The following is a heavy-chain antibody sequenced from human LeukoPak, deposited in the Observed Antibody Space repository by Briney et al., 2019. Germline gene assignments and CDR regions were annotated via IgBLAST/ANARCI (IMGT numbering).Heavy chain of an antibody. CDR3: ATDTTSLKRITMIVVAPADAFDI. J-gene: IGHJ3*02. Sequence: ASVKVSCKVSGYTLTELSMHWVRQAPGKGLEWMGGFDPEDGETIYAQKFQGRVTMTEDTSTDTAYMELSSLRSEDTAVYYCATDTTSLKRITMIVVAPADAFDIWGRGTMVTVSS. CDR1: GYTLTELS. V-gene: IGHV1-24*01. CDR2: FDPEDGET. D-gene: IGHD3-22*01.